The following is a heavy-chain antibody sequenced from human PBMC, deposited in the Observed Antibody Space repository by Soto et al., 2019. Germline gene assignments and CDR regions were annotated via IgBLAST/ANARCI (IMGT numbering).Heavy chain of an antibody. Sequence: SVKVSFKASGGTFSRYAISWVLQAPGQGLEWMGGIIPIFGTANYAQKFQGRVTITADESTSTAYMELSSLRSEDTAVYYCARANDVDTAMVPFAFDIWGQGTMVTVSS. CDR2: IIPIFGTA. CDR3: ARANDVDTAMVPFAFDI. CDR1: GGTFSRYA. V-gene: IGHV1-69*01. D-gene: IGHD5-18*01. J-gene: IGHJ3*02.